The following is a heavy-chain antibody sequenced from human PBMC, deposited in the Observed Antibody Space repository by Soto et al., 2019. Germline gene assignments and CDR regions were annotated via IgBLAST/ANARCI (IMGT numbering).Heavy chain of an antibody. CDR1: GFTFSSYW. Sequence: GGSLRLSCAASGFTFSSYWMHWVRQAPGKGLEWVSAIYSSGGSTYYADSVKGRFTISRDNSMNTLYLQMNSLRAEDTAVYYCAKLGSGYYHPFEYWGLGTLVTVSS. CDR2: IYSSGGST. CDR3: AKLGSGYYHPFEY. D-gene: IGHD3-22*01. V-gene: IGHV3-23*01. J-gene: IGHJ4*02.